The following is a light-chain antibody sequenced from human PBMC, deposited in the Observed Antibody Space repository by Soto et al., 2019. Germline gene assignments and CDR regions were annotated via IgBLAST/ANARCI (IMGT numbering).Light chain of an antibody. CDR2: GTS. Sequence: VLSQSPAILALSPGERATPSCRARQSVPSTYFAWYQQKAGQPPRLLISGTSNRATGIPDRFSGSGSGTDFTLTISSLQPEDFATYYCQQSYSTPPGTFGQGTKVDI. CDR1: QSVPSTY. CDR3: QQSYSTPPGT. V-gene: IGKV3-20*01. J-gene: IGKJ1*01.